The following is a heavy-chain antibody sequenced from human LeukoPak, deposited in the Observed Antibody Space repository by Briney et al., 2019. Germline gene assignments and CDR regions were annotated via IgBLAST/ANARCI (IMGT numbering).Heavy chain of an antibody. J-gene: IGHJ5*02. V-gene: IGHV1-24*01. D-gene: IGHD1-26*01. CDR1: GYTLTELS. Sequence: GASVKVSCKVFGYTLTELSMHWVRQAPGKGLEWMGGFDPEDGETINAQRFQGGVTMTEDTSTDTAYMELSSLRSEDTAVYYCATQWELPVGWFDPWGQGTLVTVSS. CDR3: ATQWELPVGWFDP. CDR2: FDPEDGET.